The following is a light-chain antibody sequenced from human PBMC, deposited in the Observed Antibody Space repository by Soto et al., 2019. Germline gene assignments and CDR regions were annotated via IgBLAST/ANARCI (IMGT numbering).Light chain of an antibody. J-gene: IGKJ1*01. Sequence: EIVMTQSPATLSVSPGERATLSCRASQSVSSNLAWYQQKPGQAPRLLIYGASTRATGIPARFSGSGSGTEFTLTISSLQSEDFAVYYCQQYNNWPPWTFGQGTKAESK. CDR1: QSVSSN. CDR2: GAS. CDR3: QQYNNWPPWT. V-gene: IGKV3-15*01.